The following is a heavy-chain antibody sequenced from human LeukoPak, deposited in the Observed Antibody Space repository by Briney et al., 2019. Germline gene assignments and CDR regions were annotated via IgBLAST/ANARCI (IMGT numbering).Heavy chain of an antibody. CDR2: VSGSTGST. Sequence: GASVKVSCKASGYSFINYGITWVRGAPGQGPEWMGWVSGSTGSTHYAQSVQGRVTMTTDTSTGTAYMELRSLRSDDTAVYYCARVGRDCSSINCYWDDWFDPWGQGTLVIVSS. CDR3: ARVGRDCSSINCYWDDWFDP. CDR1: GYSFINYG. V-gene: IGHV1-18*01. J-gene: IGHJ5*02. D-gene: IGHD2-2*01.